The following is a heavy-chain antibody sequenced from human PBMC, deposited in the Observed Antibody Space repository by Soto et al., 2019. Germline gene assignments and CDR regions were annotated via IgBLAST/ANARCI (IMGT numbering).Heavy chain of an antibody. CDR2: ISDDGSYK. Sequence: GGSLRLSCVASGFTFSSYGIHWVRQAPGKGLEWVAVISDDGSYKYYSDSVRGRFTISRDNSKNTLYLQMNSLRTEDTAVYYCSGFGELFRFYYSGMDVWGQGTTVTVSS. J-gene: IGHJ6*02. CDR1: GFTFSSYG. V-gene: IGHV3-30*03. CDR3: SGFGELFRFYYSGMDV. D-gene: IGHD3-10*01.